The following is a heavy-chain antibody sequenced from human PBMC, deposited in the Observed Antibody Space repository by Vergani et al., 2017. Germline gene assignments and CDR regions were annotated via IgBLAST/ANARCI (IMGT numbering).Heavy chain of an antibody. Sequence: EVQLVESGGGLVQPGRSLRLSCAASGFTFSSYAMSWVRQAPGKGLEWVSTISGSGGSTYYADSVKGRFTISRDNSKNTLYLQMNSLRAEDTAVYYCAKDLGKAHGAAYYFDYWGQGTLVTVSS. D-gene: IGHD3-10*01. CDR1: GFTFSSYA. CDR3: AKDLGKAHGAAYYFDY. CDR2: ISGSGGST. V-gene: IGHV3-23*04. J-gene: IGHJ4*02.